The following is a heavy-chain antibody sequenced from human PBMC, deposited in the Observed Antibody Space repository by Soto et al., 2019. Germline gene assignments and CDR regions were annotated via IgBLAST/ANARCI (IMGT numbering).Heavy chain of an antibody. CDR3: ARDVGGYCSSTSCYYFDY. D-gene: IGHD2-2*01. CDR2: ISSSSSTI. CDR1: GFTFSSYS. Sequence: GGSLRLSCAASGFTFSSYSMNWVRQAPGKGLEWVSYISSSSSTIYYADSVKGRFTISRDNAKNSLYLQMNSLRAEDTAVYYCARDVGGYCSSTSCYYFDYWGQGTLVTVSS. J-gene: IGHJ4*02. V-gene: IGHV3-48*01.